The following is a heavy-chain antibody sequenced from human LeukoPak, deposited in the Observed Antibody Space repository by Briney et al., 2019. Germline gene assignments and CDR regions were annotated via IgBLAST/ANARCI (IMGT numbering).Heavy chain of an antibody. CDR1: GGAISSSSYY. CDR3: ARLAGGSLDY. Sequence: SETLSLTCTVSGGAISSSSYYWGWIRQPPGKGLEWIGSIYYSGSTYYNPSLKSRVTISVDTSKNQFSLKLSSVTAADTAVYYCARLAGGSLDYWGRGTLVTVSS. V-gene: IGHV4-39*01. D-gene: IGHD1-26*01. CDR2: IYYSGST. J-gene: IGHJ4*02.